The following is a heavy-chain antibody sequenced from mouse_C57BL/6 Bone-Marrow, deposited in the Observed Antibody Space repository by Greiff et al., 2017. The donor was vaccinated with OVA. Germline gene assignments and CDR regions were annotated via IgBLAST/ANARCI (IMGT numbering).Heavy chain of an antibody. CDR3: TRDGITTGWFAY. CDR1: GYTFTDYE. V-gene: IGHV1-15*01. J-gene: IGHJ3*01. D-gene: IGHD1-1*01. CDR2: IDPETGGT. Sequence: QVQLQQSGAELVRPGASVTLSCKASGYTFTDYEMHWVKQTPVHGLEWIGAIDPETGGTAYNQKFKGKAILTADKSSSTAYMELRSLTSEDSAVYYCTRDGITTGWFAYWGQGTLVTVS.